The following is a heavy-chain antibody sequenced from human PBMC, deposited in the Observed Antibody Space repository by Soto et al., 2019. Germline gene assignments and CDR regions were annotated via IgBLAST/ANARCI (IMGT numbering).Heavy chain of an antibody. Sequence: PSETLSLTCTVSVDSITTYYWSWIRQPAGKGLEWIGRIDTSGNTNYNPSLKRRVTMSVDTSKKQFSLKLTSVTAADTAVYYCARYSNNWFQTEGMDVWGQGTTVTVSS. CDR1: VDSITTYY. V-gene: IGHV4-4*07. CDR2: IDTSGNT. D-gene: IGHD6-13*01. CDR3: ARYSNNWFQTEGMDV. J-gene: IGHJ6*02.